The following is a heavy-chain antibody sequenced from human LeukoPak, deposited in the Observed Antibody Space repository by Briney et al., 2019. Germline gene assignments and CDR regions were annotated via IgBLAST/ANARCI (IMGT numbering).Heavy chain of an antibody. CDR2: ISYDGSNK. CDR1: GFTFSSYA. V-gene: IGHV3-30-3*01. Sequence: GGSLRLSCAASGFTFSSYAMHWVRQAPGKGLEWVAVISYDGSNKYYADSVKGRFTISRDNSKNTLYLQMNSLRAEDTAVYYCARETTTYYYDSSGYIDYWGQGTLVTVSS. J-gene: IGHJ4*02. CDR3: ARETTTYYYDSSGYIDY. D-gene: IGHD3-22*01.